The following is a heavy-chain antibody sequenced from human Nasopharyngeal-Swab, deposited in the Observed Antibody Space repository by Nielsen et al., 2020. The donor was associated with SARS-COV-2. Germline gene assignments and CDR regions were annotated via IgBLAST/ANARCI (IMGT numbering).Heavy chain of an antibody. CDR3: ARRDCSSTSCSHYYYYGMDV. Sequence: GGSLRLSCKGSGYSFTSYWISWVRQMPGKGLEWMGRIDPSDSYTNYSPSFQGRVTISADKSISTAYLQWSSLKASDTAMYYCARRDCSSTSCSHYYYYGMDVWGQGTTVTVSS. J-gene: IGHJ6*02. CDR1: GYSFTSYW. CDR2: IDPSDSYT. V-gene: IGHV5-10-1*01. D-gene: IGHD2-2*01.